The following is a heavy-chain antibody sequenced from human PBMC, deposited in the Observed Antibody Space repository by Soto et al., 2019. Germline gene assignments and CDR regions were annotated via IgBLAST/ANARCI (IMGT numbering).Heavy chain of an antibody. V-gene: IGHV2-5*02. CDR1: GFSLSTSGVG. J-gene: IGHJ5*02. CDR2: IYWDDDK. Sequence: QITLKESGPTLVKPTQTLTLTCTFSGFSLSTSGVGVGWIRQPPGKALEWLALIYWDDDKRYSPSPKSRLTSPEDTHHNQVVPTMTNLHPGDTAAYYCAHSWEYCASGGYYRYNWFDPWGQGTLVTVSS. D-gene: IGHD3-10*01. CDR3: AHSWEYCASGGYYRYNWFDP.